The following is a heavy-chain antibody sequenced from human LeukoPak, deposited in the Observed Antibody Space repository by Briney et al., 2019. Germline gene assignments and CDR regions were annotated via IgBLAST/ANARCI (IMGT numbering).Heavy chain of an antibody. CDR1: GFSLAIHY. D-gene: IGHD2-15*01. J-gene: IGHJ4*02. CDR3: VYSLDYFDY. Sequence: PGGSLRLSCDVAGFSLAIHYMGWVRQAPGKGLEWVALVYIGGTGYYADSVKGRFTISRHNSKNTQYLQMNSLRTEDTAVSYCVYSLDYFDYWGQATLVTVSS. CDR2: VYIGGTG. V-gene: IGHV3-53*04.